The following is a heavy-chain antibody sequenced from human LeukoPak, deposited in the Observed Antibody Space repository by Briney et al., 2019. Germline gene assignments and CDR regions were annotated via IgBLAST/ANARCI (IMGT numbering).Heavy chain of an antibody. D-gene: IGHD1-20*01. J-gene: IGHJ4*02. CDR2: IKSDGITI. Sequence: PGGSLRLSCAASGFTFSNYMMHWVRQAPGKGLVWVSRIKSDGITITYADSVKGRFTISRDNAKNTLYLQMNSLRAEDTAVYYCLRDLNWSLDQWGRGTLVTVSS. V-gene: IGHV3-74*01. CDR3: LRDLNWSLDQ. CDR1: GFTFSNYM.